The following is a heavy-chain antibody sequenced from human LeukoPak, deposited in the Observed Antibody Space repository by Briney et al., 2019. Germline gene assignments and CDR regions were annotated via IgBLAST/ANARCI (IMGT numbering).Heavy chain of an antibody. D-gene: IGHD3-22*01. J-gene: IGHJ4*02. V-gene: IGHV1-2*02. CDR3: ARDPEGYAPMYYYDSSGPATADY. CDR1: GYTFTSYA. Sequence: ASVKVSCKASGYTFTSYAISWVRQAPGQGLEWMGWINPNSGGTNYAQKFQGRVTMTRDTSISTAYMELSRLRSDDTAVYYCARDPEGYAPMYYYDSSGPATADYWGQGTLVTVSS. CDR2: INPNSGGT.